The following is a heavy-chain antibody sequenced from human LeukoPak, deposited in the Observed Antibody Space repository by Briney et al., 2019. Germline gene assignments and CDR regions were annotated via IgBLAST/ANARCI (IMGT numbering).Heavy chain of an antibody. D-gene: IGHD3-22*01. CDR1: GFTFSSYG. J-gene: IGHJ3*01. V-gene: IGHV3-23*01. CDR3: AKDGLDRSGYFVITLED. CDR2: ISGSGGST. Sequence: GGSLRLSCAASGFTFSSYGMSWVRQAPGKGLEWVSAISGSGGSTYYADSVKGRFTMSRDNSENTLYLDMNNLKAEDTAVYYCAKDGLDRSGYFVITLEDWGQGTKVTVSS.